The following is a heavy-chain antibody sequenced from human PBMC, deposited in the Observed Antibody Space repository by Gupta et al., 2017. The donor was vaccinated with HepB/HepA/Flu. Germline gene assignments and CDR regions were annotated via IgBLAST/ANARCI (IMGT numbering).Heavy chain of an antibody. V-gene: IGHV3-23*01. D-gene: IGHD3-3*01. CDR2: ISGSGGST. Sequence: EVQLLESGGGLVQPGGSLRLSCAASGFTFSRYAMGWVRPAPGKGLEWVSAISGSGGSTYYADSVKGRFTISRDNSKNTLHLQMNSLRAEDTAVYYCAKDDDYDFWSGYHNWYFDLWGRGTLVTVSS. CDR3: AKDDDYDFWSGYHNWYFDL. CDR1: GFTFSRYA. J-gene: IGHJ2*01.